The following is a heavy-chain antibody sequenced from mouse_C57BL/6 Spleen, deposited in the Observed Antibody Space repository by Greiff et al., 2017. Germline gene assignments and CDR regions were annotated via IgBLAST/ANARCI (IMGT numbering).Heavy chain of an antibody. Sequence: VQRVESGAELVRPGASVKLSCKASGYTFTDYYINWVKQRPGQGLEWIARIYPGSGNTYYNEKFKGKAKLTAEKSSSTAYMQLSSLTSEDSAVYFCARGYSNYKYFDVWGTGTTVTVSS. CDR1: GYTFTDYY. D-gene: IGHD2-5*01. J-gene: IGHJ1*03. CDR2: IYPGSGNT. CDR3: ARGYSNYKYFDV. V-gene: IGHV1-76*01.